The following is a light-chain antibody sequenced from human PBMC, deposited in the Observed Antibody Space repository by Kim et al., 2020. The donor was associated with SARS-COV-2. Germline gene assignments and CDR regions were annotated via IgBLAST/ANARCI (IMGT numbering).Light chain of an antibody. Sequence: SYELTQPPSVSAPPGQTARITCSGDALPKQYAYWYQQKPGQAPVLVIYKDSERPSGIPERFSGSSSGTTVTLTISGVQAEDEADYYCQSADSSGTYVFGT. J-gene: IGLJ1*01. CDR2: KDS. CDR1: ALPKQY. CDR3: QSADSSGTYV. V-gene: IGLV3-25*03.